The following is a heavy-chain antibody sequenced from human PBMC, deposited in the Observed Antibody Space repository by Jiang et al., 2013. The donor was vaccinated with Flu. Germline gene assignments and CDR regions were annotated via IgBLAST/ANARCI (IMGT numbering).Heavy chain of an antibody. CDR2: INAGNGYT. Sequence: SGAEVKKPGAAVEVSCKASGHTFTNSAIHWVRQAPGQSLEWMGWINAGNGYTKYSQKFQGRFTITRDTSATTAYMHLHNLRSEDTAVYYCTRDITPYGSGKFYNWGQGTQVTVSS. CDR3: TRDITPYGSGKFYN. V-gene: IGHV1-3*01. J-gene: IGHJ4*02. D-gene: IGHD3-10*01. CDR1: GHTFTNSA.